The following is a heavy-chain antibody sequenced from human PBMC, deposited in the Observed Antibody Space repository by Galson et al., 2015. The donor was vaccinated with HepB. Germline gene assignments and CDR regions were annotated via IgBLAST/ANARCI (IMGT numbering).Heavy chain of an antibody. CDR1: GFTFSNAR. D-gene: IGHD6-19*01. Sequence: SLRLSCAASGFTFSNARMSWVRQAPGKGLEWVGRIKSKTDGGTTDYAAPVKGRFTISRDDSKNTLYLQMNSLKTEDTAVYYCTTEQAVAGFDYWGQGTLVTVSS. V-gene: IGHV3-15*01. J-gene: IGHJ4*02. CDR3: TTEQAVAGFDY. CDR2: IKSKTDGGTT.